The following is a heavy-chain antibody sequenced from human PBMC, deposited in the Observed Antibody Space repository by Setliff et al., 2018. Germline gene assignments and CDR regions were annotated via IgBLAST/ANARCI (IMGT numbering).Heavy chain of an antibody. CDR2: ISNRGST. D-gene: IGHD3-3*01. CDR3: ALSDHYPFYYDY. Sequence: SETLSLTCTVSGDYISSQYWSWIRQPPGKGLGWIGYISNRGSTDYNPSLKSRVTISEDTSRSQFSLKLTSVTTADTAVYYCALSDHYPFYYDYWGLGTLVTVS. J-gene: IGHJ4*02. CDR1: GDYISSQY. V-gene: IGHV4-59*11.